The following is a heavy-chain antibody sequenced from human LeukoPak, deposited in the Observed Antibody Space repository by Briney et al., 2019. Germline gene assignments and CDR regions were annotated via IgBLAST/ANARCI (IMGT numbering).Heavy chain of an antibody. V-gene: IGHV4-39*01. Sequence: SETLSLTCTVSGGSISSSSYYWGWIRQPPGKGLEWIGSIYYSGSTYYNPSLKSRVTISVDTSKNQFSLKLSSVTAANTAVYSCARQASGSYRLFDYWGQGTLVTVSS. CDR3: ARQASGSYRLFDY. CDR2: IYYSGST. CDR1: GGSISSSSYY. J-gene: IGHJ4*02. D-gene: IGHD1-26*01.